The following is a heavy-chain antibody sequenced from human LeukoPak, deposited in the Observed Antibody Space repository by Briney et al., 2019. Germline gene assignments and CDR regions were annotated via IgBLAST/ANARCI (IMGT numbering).Heavy chain of an antibody. D-gene: IGHD5-18*01. Sequence: GGSLRLSCAASGFTVSSNYMSWVRQAPGKGLEWVSVIYSGGSTYYADSVKGRFSISRDNSKNTLDLQMNSLRAEDTAVYYCASRRGYSYGYDYWGQGTLVTVSS. J-gene: IGHJ4*02. V-gene: IGHV3-53*01. CDR1: GFTVSSNY. CDR2: IYSGGST. CDR3: ASRRGYSYGYDY.